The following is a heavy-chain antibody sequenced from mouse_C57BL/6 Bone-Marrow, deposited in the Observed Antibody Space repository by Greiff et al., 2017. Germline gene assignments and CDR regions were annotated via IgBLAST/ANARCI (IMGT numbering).Heavy chain of an antibody. V-gene: IGHV5-4*01. CDR3: ARDSPHSYAMDY. Sequence: EVMLVESGGGLVKPGGSLKLSCAASGFTFSSYAMSWVRQTPEKRLEWVATISDGGSYTYYPDNVKGRFPISRDNAKNNLYLQMSHLKSEDTAMYYCARDSPHSYAMDYWGQGTSVTVSS. J-gene: IGHJ4*01. CDR1: GFTFSSYA. CDR2: ISDGGSYT.